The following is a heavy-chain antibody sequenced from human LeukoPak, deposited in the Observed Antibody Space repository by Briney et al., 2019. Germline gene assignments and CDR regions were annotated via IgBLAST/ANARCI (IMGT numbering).Heavy chain of an antibody. J-gene: IGHJ5*02. Sequence: GGSLRLSCAASGFTFSSYAMSWVRQAPGKGLEWVSAISGSGGSTYYADSVKGRFTISRDNAKNSLYLQMNSLRAEDTAVYYCARVLPYDYINRFDRWGQGTLVAVSS. D-gene: IGHD4-11*01. CDR3: ARVLPYDYINRFDR. V-gene: IGHV3-23*01. CDR2: ISGSGGST. CDR1: GFTFSSYA.